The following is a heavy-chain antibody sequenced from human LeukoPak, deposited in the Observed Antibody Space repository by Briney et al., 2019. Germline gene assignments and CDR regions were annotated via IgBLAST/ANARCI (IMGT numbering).Heavy chain of an antibody. CDR2: INHSGST. CDR3: ARAVGDSSGYYYVDY. CDR1: GGSFSGYY. V-gene: IGHV4-34*01. D-gene: IGHD3-22*01. J-gene: IGHJ4*02. Sequence: SETLSLTCAVYGGSFSGYYCSWIRQPPGKGLEWIGEINHSGSTNYNPSLKSRVTISVDTSKNQFSLKLSSVTAADTAVYYCARAVGDSSGYYYVDYWGQGTLVTVSS.